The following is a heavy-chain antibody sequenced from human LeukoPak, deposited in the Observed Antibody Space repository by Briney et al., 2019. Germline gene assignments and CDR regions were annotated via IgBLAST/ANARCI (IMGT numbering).Heavy chain of an antibody. V-gene: IGHV3-23*01. J-gene: IGHJ4*01. CDR2: VSGTGETT. Sequence: GGSLTLSCAASGFNFGKHAMTWVRQTPGKGLEWVAVVSGTGETTFYAGSVRGRFTISRDNSKSTVYLQMNSLRAEDTAVYYCAKDHCRHCTNCNDNFDYWGLGALVTVSS. D-gene: IGHD2-8*01. CDR1: GFNFGKHA. CDR3: AKDHCRHCTNCNDNFDY.